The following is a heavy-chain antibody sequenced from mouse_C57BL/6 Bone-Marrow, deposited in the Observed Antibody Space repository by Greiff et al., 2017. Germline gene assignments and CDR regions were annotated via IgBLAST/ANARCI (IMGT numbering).Heavy chain of an antibody. D-gene: IGHD1-1*01. CDR1: GYTFTSYW. CDR3: ARGPITTVVGYFDY. Sequence: QVQLKESGAELVKPGASVKLSCKASGYTFTSYWMHWVKQRPGRGLEWIGRIDPNSGGTKYNEKFKSKATLTVDKPSSTAYMQLSSLTSEDSAVYYCARGPITTVVGYFDYWGQGTTLTVSS. V-gene: IGHV1-72*01. CDR2: IDPNSGGT. J-gene: IGHJ2*01.